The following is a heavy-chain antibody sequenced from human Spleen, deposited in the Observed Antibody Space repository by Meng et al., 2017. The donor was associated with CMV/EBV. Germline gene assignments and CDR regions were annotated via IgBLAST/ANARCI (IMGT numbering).Heavy chain of an antibody. CDR1: GYTFTSYY. CDR3: ARMAPAAVRGRYHYYGMDV. J-gene: IGHJ6*02. V-gene: IGHV1-46*01. D-gene: IGHD2-2*01. Sequence: ASVKVSCKASGYTFTSYYMHWVRQAPGQGLEWMGIINPSGGSTSYAQKFQGRVTMTRDTSTSTVYMELSSLRSEDTAVYYCARMAPAAVRGRYHYYGMDVWGQGTTVTVSS. CDR2: INPSGGST.